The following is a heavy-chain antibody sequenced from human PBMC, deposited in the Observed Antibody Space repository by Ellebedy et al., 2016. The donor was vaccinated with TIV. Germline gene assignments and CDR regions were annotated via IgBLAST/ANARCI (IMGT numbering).Heavy chain of an antibody. J-gene: IGHJ6*02. CDR2: INTGNGNT. D-gene: IGHD3-3*01. V-gene: IGHV1-3*04. Sequence: ASVKVSXXASGHIFTTYGIHWVRQAPGQSLEWMGWINTGNGNTKYSQKLQGRVTITRDTSATTAYMELSGLMSEDTAVYYCATREWQDPMDVWGQGTTVTVSS. CDR3: ATREWQDPMDV. CDR1: GHIFTTYG.